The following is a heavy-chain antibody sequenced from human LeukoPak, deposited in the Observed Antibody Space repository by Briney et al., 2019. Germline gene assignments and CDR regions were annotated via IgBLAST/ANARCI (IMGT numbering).Heavy chain of an antibody. CDR3: AKKNYHRFDY. V-gene: IGHV3-74*01. CDR2: INGDGSWT. Sequence: GGSLRLSCAASGNYWMHWVRQAPGKGLVWVSHINGDGSWTTYADSVKGRFSISRDNSRKRLYLQMNSLRAEDTAVYYCAKKNYHRFDYWGQGTLVIVSS. J-gene: IGHJ4*02. CDR1: GNYW. D-gene: IGHD5-24*01.